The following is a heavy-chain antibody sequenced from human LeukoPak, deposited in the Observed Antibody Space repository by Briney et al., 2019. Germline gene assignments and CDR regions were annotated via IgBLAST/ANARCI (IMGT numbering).Heavy chain of an antibody. CDR2: IYYSGST. V-gene: IGHV4-59*01. D-gene: IGHD3-10*01. CDR1: GGSISSYY. J-gene: IGHJ6*02. CDR3: ARGLRGAPRGRGMDV. Sequence: SETLSLTCTVSGGSISSYYWSWIRQPPGKGLEWIGYIYYSGSTNYNPSLKSRVTISVDTSKNQFSLKLSPVTAADTAVYYCARGLRGAPRGRGMDVWGQGTTVTVSS.